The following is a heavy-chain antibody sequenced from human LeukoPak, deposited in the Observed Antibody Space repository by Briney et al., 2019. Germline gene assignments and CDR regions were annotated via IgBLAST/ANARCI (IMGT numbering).Heavy chain of an antibody. Sequence: GESLRLSCAASGFVFSSYRMNWVRQAPGKGLEWVSSISFDTGDTFYAASVKGRFTVSRDDAKNSLYLQMNSLRAEDTAVYYCSREGKLYGYGRGDFDYWGQGTLVTVSS. CDR3: SREGKLYGYGRGDFDY. CDR2: ISFDTGDT. V-gene: IGHV3-21*06. J-gene: IGHJ4*02. CDR1: GFVFSSYR. D-gene: IGHD5-18*01.